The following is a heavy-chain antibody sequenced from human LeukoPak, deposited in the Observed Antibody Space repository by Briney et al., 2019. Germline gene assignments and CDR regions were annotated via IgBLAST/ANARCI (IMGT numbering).Heavy chain of an antibody. Sequence: PSETLSLTCAVYGGSFSGYYWSWIRQPPGKGLEWIGEINHSGSTNYNPSLKSRVTISVDTYKNQFSLKLSSVTAADTAVYYCARSPPRYSSGWPYNWFDPWGQGTLVTVSS. J-gene: IGHJ5*02. CDR1: GGSFSGYY. CDR3: ARSPPRYSSGWPYNWFDP. D-gene: IGHD6-19*01. V-gene: IGHV4-34*01. CDR2: INHSGST.